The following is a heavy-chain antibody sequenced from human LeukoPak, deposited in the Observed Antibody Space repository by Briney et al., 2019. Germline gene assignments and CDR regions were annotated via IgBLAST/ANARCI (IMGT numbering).Heavy chain of an antibody. J-gene: IGHJ4*02. CDR3: AREYPPRYYYDSSGYLDY. D-gene: IGHD3-22*01. CDR1: GFTFSTYW. V-gene: IGHV3-74*01. CDR2: ITSDGSST. Sequence: GGSLRLSCAASGFTFSTYWVHWVRHAPGKGLAWVSRITSDGSSTSYADSVKGRFTISRDNTKNTLYLQMKSLRAEDTAVYYCAREYPPRYYYDSSGYLDYWGQGTLVTVSS.